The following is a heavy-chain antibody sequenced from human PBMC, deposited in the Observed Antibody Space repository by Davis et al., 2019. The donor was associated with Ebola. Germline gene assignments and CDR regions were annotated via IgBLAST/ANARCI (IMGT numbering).Heavy chain of an antibody. CDR2: ISGSGGNT. J-gene: IGHJ4*02. D-gene: IGHD2-2*01. CDR1: GFTFNSYG. Sequence: GESLKISCATSGFTFNSYGMNWVRQAPGKGLEWVSYISGSGGNTYYADSVKGRFTISRDNSKSTLYLQMNSLRAEDTAVYYCARGLIGTKGDLREGYWGQGTLVTVSS. CDR3: ARGLIGTKGDLREGY. V-gene: IGHV3-23*01.